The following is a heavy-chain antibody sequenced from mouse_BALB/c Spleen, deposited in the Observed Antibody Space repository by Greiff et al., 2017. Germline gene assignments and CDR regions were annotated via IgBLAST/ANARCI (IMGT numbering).Heavy chain of an antibody. D-gene: IGHD2-3*01. CDR3: ARGLLLFAY. V-gene: IGHV1-7*01. CDR2: INPSTGYT. J-gene: IGHJ3*01. CDR1: GYTFTSYW. Sequence: QVQLQQSGAELAQPGASVKMSCKASGYTFTSYWMHWVKQRPGQGLEWIGYINPSTGYTEYNQKFKDKATLTADKSSSTAYMQLRSLTSEDSAVYYCARGLLLFAYWGQGTLVTVSA.